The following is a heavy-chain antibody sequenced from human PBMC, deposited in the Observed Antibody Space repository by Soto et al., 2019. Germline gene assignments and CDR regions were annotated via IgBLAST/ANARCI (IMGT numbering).Heavy chain of an antibody. CDR2: IYYSGST. V-gene: IGHV4-39*01. D-gene: IGHD4-17*01. CDR1: GGSISSSSYY. J-gene: IGHJ4*02. Sequence: SETLSLTCTVSGGSISSSSYYWGWIRQPPGKGLEWIGSIYYSGSTYYNPSLKSRVTISVDTSKNQFSLKLSSVTAADTAVYYCARRTTTVVTSDFDYWGQGTLVTVSS. CDR3: ARRTTTVVTSDFDY.